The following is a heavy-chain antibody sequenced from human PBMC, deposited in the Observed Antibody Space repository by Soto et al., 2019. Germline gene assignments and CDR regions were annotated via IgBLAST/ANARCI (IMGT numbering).Heavy chain of an antibody. Sequence: ASVKVSCKASGYTFTSYYMHWVRQAPGQGLEGMGIINPSGGSTSYAQKFQGRVTMTADTSTRPAYIELSSLRAEDTAVYYCARAYSGYDVSFEYWGQGTLVTVSS. CDR1: GYTFTSYY. J-gene: IGHJ4*02. V-gene: IGHV1-46*01. CDR3: ARAYSGYDVSFEY. CDR2: INPSGGST. D-gene: IGHD5-12*01.